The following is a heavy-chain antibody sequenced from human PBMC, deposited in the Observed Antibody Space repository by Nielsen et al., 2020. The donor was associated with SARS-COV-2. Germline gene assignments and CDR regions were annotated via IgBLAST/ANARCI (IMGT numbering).Heavy chain of an antibody. CDR2: ISHEGRNR. D-gene: IGHD3-16*01. CDR1: GFDFSHHG. Sequence: GGSLRLSCAASGFDFSHHGIHWVRQAPGKGLEWVAHISHEGRNRGYADSVKGRFTISRDNSKNAGFLQMNSLRPEDTAFYFCARNPNYGNEFIIDSWGQGTLVTVPS. J-gene: IGHJ5*01. CDR3: ARNPNYGNEFIIDS. V-gene: IGHV3-33*05.